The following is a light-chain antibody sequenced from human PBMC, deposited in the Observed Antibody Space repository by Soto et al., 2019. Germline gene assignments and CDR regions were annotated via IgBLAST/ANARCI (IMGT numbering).Light chain of an antibody. CDR2: GVS. CDR3: QVYGSSPKT. J-gene: IGKJ1*01. Sequence: EIVMTQSPATLSVSPGGRATLSCRASQTISGTLAWYQQKPGQAPRLLMYGVSTRDTGIPDRFSGSGAGTDFTLTISRLEPGDFAVYYCQVYGSSPKTFGQGTKVDIK. CDR1: QTISGT. V-gene: IGKV3-20*01.